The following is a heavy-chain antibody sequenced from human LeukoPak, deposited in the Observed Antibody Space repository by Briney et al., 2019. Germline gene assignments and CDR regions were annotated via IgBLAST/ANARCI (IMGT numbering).Heavy chain of an antibody. Sequence: SETLSLTCTVSGGSISSYYWSWIRQPPGKGLEWIGYIYYSGSTNYNPSLKSRVTISVDTSKNQFSLKLSSVTAADTAVYYCARTPLGGDYDYYMDVWGKGTTVTISS. CDR2: IYYSGST. J-gene: IGHJ6*03. D-gene: IGHD3-16*01. CDR1: GGSISSYY. V-gene: IGHV4-59*08. CDR3: ARTPLGGDYDYYMDV.